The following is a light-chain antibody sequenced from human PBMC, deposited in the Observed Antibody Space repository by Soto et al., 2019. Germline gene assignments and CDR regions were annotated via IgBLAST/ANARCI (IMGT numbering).Light chain of an antibody. V-gene: IGKV3-20*01. CDR3: QQYGSSGT. Sequence: EIVLTQSPATLSLSPGERATLSCRASQSVSTSLAWYQQKPGQAPRLLIYDASKRATGISARFSGSGSGTDFTLTISRLEPEDFAVYYCQQYGSSGTFGQGTKVDIK. CDR2: DAS. J-gene: IGKJ1*01. CDR1: QSVSTS.